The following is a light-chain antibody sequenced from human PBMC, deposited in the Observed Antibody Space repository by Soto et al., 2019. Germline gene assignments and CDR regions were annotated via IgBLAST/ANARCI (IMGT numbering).Light chain of an antibody. CDR3: SSYASSSTLYV. V-gene: IGLV2-8*01. CDR2: EVN. Sequence: QSALTQPPSASGSPGQSVTISCSGTSSDVGGFNYVSWYQQHPGRAPKVLIYEVNKRPSGVPDRFSGSKSGSTASLTVSGLQAEDEAEYYCSSYASSSTLYVFGTGTKLTVL. CDR1: SSDVGGFNY. J-gene: IGLJ1*01.